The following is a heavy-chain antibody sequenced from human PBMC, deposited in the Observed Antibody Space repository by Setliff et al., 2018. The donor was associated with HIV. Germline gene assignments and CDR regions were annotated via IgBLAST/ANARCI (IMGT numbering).Heavy chain of an antibody. CDR1: GDSIGDYY. CDR2: VYANAYS. J-gene: IGHJ6*03. CDR3: ARDKGYYYMDV. V-gene: IGHV4-4*07. Sequence: SETLSLTCTVSGDSIGDYYWNWIRQPAGKGLEWIGRVYANAYSNYNPSLKSRVTMSVDTSNNQFSLRLSSVTAADTAVYYCARDKGYYYMDVWGKGITVTVS.